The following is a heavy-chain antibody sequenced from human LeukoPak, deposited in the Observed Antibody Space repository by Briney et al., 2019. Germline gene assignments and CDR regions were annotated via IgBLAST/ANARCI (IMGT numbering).Heavy chain of an antibody. V-gene: IGHV4-34*01. CDR1: GGSFSGHY. J-gene: IGHJ6*03. Sequence: SEALSLTCAVYGGSFSGHYWTWIRQPPGKGLQWIGEVNDRGSTNYNPSLKSRLTISEDKSKKQFSLRLPSVTAADTAVYYCARGVVSGRFGDYYYYMDVWGKGTTVTVSS. CDR3: ARGVVSGRFGDYYYYMDV. CDR2: VNDRGST. D-gene: IGHD3-16*01.